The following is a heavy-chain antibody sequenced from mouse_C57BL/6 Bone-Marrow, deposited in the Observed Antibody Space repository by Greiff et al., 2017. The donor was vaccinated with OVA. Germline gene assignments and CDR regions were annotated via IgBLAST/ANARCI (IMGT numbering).Heavy chain of an antibody. V-gene: IGHV1-7*01. CDR1: GYTFTSYW. CDR3: ARGRCSTVVATRYFDV. Sequence: QVQLQQSGAELVKPGASVKLSCKASGYTFTSYWMHWVKQRPGQGLEWIGYINPSSGYTNYNQKFKDKATLTADKSSSTAYMQLSSLTYEDSAVYYYARGRCSTVVATRYFDVWGTGTTVTVSS. CDR2: INPSSGYT. J-gene: IGHJ1*03. D-gene: IGHD1-1*01.